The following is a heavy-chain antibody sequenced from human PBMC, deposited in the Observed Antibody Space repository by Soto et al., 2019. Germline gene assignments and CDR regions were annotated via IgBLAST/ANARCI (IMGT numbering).Heavy chain of an antibody. J-gene: IGHJ1*01. CDR3: AKERFQQVGPTPLGN. Sequence: QVQLVESGGGVVQPGASLRLYCAASGFTFSDYGMHWVRQAPGKWLQWVALIWYDGSEKRYAESVKGRFTVSRDNAKNTVYLQMNGLGVEDTAVYYCAKERFQQVGPTPLGNWGQGTLVTVAS. V-gene: IGHV3-30*02. CDR2: IWYDGSEK. CDR1: GFTFSDYG. D-gene: IGHD6-13*01.